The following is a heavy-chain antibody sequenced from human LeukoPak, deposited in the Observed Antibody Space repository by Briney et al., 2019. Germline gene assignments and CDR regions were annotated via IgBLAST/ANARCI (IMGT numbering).Heavy chain of an antibody. J-gene: IGHJ4*02. CDR3: AGTVGSAPDYYGSGGFAVLDY. Sequence: GGSLRLSCAASGFTFSSYWMHWVRQVPGKGLVWVSRINSDGRTTTYADSVKGRFTISRDNAKATLFLQMNSLRAEDTAVYYCAGTVGSAPDYYGSGGFAVLDYWGQGTLVTVSS. CDR2: INSDGRTT. V-gene: IGHV3-74*01. CDR1: GFTFSSYW. D-gene: IGHD3-10*01.